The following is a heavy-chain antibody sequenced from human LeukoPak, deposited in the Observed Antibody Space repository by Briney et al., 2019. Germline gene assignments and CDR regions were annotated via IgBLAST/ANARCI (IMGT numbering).Heavy chain of an antibody. J-gene: IGHJ4*02. CDR1: GGSFSGYY. CDR3: ARGGYDSSGLVY. Sequence: SETLSLTCAVYGGSFSGYYWSWIRQPPGRGLEWIGEINHSGSTNYNPSLKSRVTISVDTSKNQFSLKLSSVTAADTAVYYCARGGYDSSGLVYWGQGTLVTVSS. CDR2: INHSGST. D-gene: IGHD3-22*01. V-gene: IGHV4-34*01.